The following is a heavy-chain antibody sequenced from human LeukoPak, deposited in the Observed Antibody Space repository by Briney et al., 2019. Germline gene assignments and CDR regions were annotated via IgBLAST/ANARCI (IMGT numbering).Heavy chain of an antibody. D-gene: IGHD6-13*01. J-gene: IGHJ4*02. CDR1: GYTFTGYY. Sequence: ASVKVSCKASGYTFTGYYMHWVRQAPGQGLEWMGWINPNSGGTNYAQKFQGRVTMTRDTSISTAYMELSRLRSDDTAVYYCARETAAAGENYFDYWGQGTLVTVSS. CDR2: INPNSGGT. V-gene: IGHV1-2*02. CDR3: ARETAAAGENYFDY.